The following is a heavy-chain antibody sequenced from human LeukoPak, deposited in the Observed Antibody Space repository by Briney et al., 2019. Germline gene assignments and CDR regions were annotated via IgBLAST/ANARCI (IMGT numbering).Heavy chain of an antibody. CDR1: GFSFSNYG. J-gene: IGHJ4*02. V-gene: IGHV3-33*01. Sequence: GRSLRLSCAASGFSFSNYGMHWVRQAPGKELEWVAVIWYDGSNKYYADSVKGRFTISRDNSKNTLYVQMSSLRAEDTAVYYCARSNNGGWGYCDYWGQGSLVTVSS. D-gene: IGHD3-16*01. CDR3: ARSNNGGWGYCDY. CDR2: IWYDGSNK.